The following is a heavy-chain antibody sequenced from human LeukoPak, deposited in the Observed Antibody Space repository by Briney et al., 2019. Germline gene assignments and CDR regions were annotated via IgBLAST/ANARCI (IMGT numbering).Heavy chain of an antibody. V-gene: IGHV1-2*02. CDR3: ARVGEDYGGNYYYYHYMDV. CDR2: INPNSGGT. CDR1: GYTFTGYY. D-gene: IGHD4-23*01. J-gene: IGHJ6*03. Sequence: ASVKVSCKASGYTFTGYYMHWVRQAPGQGLEWMGWINPNSGGTNYAQKFQGRVTMTRDTSISTAYMELSRLRSDDTAVYYCARVGEDYGGNYYYYHYMDVWGKGTTVTVSS.